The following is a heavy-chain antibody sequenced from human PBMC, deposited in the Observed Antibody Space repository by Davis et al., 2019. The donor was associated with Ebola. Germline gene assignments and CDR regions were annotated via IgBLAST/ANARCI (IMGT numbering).Heavy chain of an antibody. Sequence: ASVKVSCKASGYTFSSYGITWVRQAPGQGLEWMGWISAYNGNTKYAQKFQGRVIMTSDTATTTAYMEVGSLRSDDTAVYYCARAQFPTTSDHWGQGTLVTVSS. J-gene: IGHJ4*02. D-gene: IGHD1-1*01. V-gene: IGHV1-18*04. CDR1: GYTFSSYG. CDR2: ISAYNGNT. CDR3: ARAQFPTTSDH.